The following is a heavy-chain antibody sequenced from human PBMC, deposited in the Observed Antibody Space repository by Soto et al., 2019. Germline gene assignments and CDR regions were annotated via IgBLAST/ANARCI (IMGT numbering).Heavy chain of an antibody. J-gene: IGHJ4*02. CDR2: IKSDGSGV. CDR3: TRGFRAGSMDY. Sequence: AGGPMRLSCSASGYTFSSYWMYWVRQLPGKGLVWVSRIKSDGSGVTYADSVKGRFTTSRDNAQNTLYLQMTSLRGEDTAVYYCTRGFRAGSMDYWGQGTAVTVSS. CDR1: GYTFSSYW. D-gene: IGHD1-26*01. V-gene: IGHV3-74*01.